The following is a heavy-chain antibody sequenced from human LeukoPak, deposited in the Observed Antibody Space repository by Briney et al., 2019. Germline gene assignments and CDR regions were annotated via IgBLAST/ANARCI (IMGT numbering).Heavy chain of an antibody. Sequence: ASETLSLTSTLSVGSLSSYYWSWIRQPPRKGLEWIGYVYYSGSTNYNPSLKSRVTISVDTSKNQFSLKLSSVTAADTAVYYCARHLYYYDSSGYYFDYWGQGTWSPSPQ. J-gene: IGHJ4*02. CDR3: ARHLYYYDSSGYYFDY. V-gene: IGHV4-59*08. CDR2: VYYSGST. CDR1: VGSLSSYY. D-gene: IGHD3-22*01.